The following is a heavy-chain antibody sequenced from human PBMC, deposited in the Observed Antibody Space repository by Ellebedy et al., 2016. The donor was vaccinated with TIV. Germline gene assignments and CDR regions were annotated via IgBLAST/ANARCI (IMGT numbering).Heavy chain of an antibody. CDR1: GDSITNYY. V-gene: IGHV4-59*12. CDR2: IYYSGST. Sequence: SETLSLTCTVSGDSITNYYWNWIRQPPGKGLEWIGSIYYSGSTYYNPSLKSRVTISVDTSKNQFSLKLSSVTAADTAVYYCARRSSRDAFDIWGQGTMVTVSS. J-gene: IGHJ3*02. D-gene: IGHD2-2*01. CDR3: ARRSSRDAFDI.